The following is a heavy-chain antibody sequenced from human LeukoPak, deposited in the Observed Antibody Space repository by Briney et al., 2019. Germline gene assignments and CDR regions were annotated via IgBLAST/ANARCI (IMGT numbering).Heavy chain of an antibody. CDR1: GGSFSSYY. CDR2: IYYSGST. V-gene: IGHV4-59*12. Sequence: PSETLSLTCTVYGGSFSSYYWSWIRQPPGKGLEWIGYIYYSGSTNYNPSLKSRVTISVDTSKNQFSLKLTSVTAADTAVYYCARRTGYNDGFDYWGQGTLVTVSS. D-gene: IGHD3/OR15-3a*01. CDR3: ARRTGYNDGFDY. J-gene: IGHJ4*02.